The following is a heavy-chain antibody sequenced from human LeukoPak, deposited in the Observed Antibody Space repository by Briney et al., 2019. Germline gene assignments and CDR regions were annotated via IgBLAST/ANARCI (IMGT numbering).Heavy chain of an antibody. V-gene: IGHV1-24*01. J-gene: IGHJ4*02. D-gene: IGHD3-9*01. CDR1: GYTLTELS. CDR2: FDPEDGET. Sequence: ASVKVSCKVSGYTLTELSMHWVRQAPGKGLEWMGGFDPEDGETIYAQKFQGRVTMTEDTSTDIAYMELSSLRSEDTAVYYCATEPFDFPARQFDYWGQGTLVTVSS. CDR3: ATEPFDFPARQFDY.